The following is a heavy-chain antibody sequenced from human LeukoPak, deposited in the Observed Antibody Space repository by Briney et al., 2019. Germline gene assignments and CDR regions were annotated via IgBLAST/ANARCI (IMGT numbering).Heavy chain of an antibody. CDR2: IYSGGTT. Sequence: PGGSLRLSCAASGFTVSSNHMSWVRQAPGKGLKWVSIIYSGGTTYYADSVKGRFTISRDNSKNTLYLQMNSLRAEDTAVYYCARDGDYGGSPDAFDIWGRGTIVTVSS. CDR3: ARDGDYGGSPDAFDI. D-gene: IGHD4-23*01. J-gene: IGHJ3*02. CDR1: GFTVSSNH. V-gene: IGHV3-53*01.